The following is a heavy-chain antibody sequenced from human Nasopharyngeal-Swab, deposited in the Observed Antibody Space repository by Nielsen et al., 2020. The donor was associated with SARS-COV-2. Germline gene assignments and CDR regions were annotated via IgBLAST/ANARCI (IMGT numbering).Heavy chain of an antibody. CDR3: ARILAVAGTPDY. D-gene: IGHD6-19*01. J-gene: IGHJ4*02. Sequence: SGPTLVKPTETVTLTCTVSGFSLSNARMGVSWIRQPPGKALEWLAHIFSNDEKSYSTSLKSRLTISKDTSKSQVVLTMTNMDPVDTATYYCARILAVAGTPDYWGQGTLVTVSS. CDR2: IFSNDEK. V-gene: IGHV2-26*01. CDR1: GFSLSNARMG.